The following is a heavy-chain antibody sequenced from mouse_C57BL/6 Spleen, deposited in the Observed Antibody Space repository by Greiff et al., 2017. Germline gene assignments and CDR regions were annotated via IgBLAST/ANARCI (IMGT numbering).Heavy chain of an antibody. D-gene: IGHD2-4*01. CDR1: GFNIKDDY. Sequence: EVQLQESGAELVRPGASVKLSCTASGFNIKDDYMHWVKQRPEQGLEWIGWIDPENGDTEYASKFQGKATITADTSSNTAYLQLSSLTSEDTAVYYCLYYDYDGTRKRFAYWGQGTLVTVSA. J-gene: IGHJ3*01. V-gene: IGHV14-4*01. CDR3: LYYDYDGTRKRFAY. CDR2: IDPENGDT.